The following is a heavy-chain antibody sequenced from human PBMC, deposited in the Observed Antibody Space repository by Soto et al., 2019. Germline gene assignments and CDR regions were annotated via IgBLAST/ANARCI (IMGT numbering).Heavy chain of an antibody. V-gene: IGHV4-34*01. CDR3: ARGIGYCSSTNCYSSRHLRFDS. CDR2: INQSGTT. CDR1: GGSFSGYY. Sequence: QVQLQQWGAGLLKTSETLSPTCAVYGGSFSGYYWTWIRQTPGKGLEWIGEINQSGTTKYNPSLKSQVTISIDTSKNQFSQDVTSVTAADMAVYFCARGIGYCSSTNCYSSRHLRFDSWGQGSLVTVSS. D-gene: IGHD2-2*01. J-gene: IGHJ4*02.